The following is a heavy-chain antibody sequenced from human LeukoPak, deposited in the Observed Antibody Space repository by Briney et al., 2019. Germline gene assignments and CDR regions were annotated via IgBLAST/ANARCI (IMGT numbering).Heavy chain of an antibody. CDR1: GGSISSYY. D-gene: IGHD3-22*01. J-gene: IGHJ4*02. Sequence: SETLSLTCTVSGGSISSYYWSWIRRPPGKGLEWIGYIYYSGSTNYNPSLKSRVTISVDTSKNQFSLKLSSVTAADTAVYYCARVLPSADYDSPSSTFDYWGQGTLVTVSS. CDR3: ARVLPSADYDSPSSTFDY. CDR2: IYYSGST. V-gene: IGHV4-59*01.